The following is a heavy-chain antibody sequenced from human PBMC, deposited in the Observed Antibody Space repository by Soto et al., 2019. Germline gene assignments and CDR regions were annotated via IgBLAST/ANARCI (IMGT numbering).Heavy chain of an antibody. CDR3: ARNGNLYSSGCYVKLGGYYCMDV. Sequence: PSETLSLTCTVSGDSISTYYWSWIRQPPGKGLEWIGDVYYSGSSNYNPSLKSRVTISVDTSKNQFSLKLSSVTAADTAVYYCARNGNLYSSGCYVKLGGYYCMDVWGHGTTVTVS. CDR1: GDSISTYY. CDR2: VYYSGSS. V-gene: IGHV4-59*08. D-gene: IGHD6-19*01. J-gene: IGHJ6*02.